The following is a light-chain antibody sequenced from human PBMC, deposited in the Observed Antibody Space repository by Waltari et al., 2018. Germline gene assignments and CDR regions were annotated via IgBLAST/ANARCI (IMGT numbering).Light chain of an antibody. Sequence: QSALTQPASVSGSPGPSITISCTGTSSDIGGYNYVSWYQQLPGRAPNLIIYDVSNRPSGVSNRFSGSKSGNTASLTISGLQGEDEADYYCSSYVSSSTLELFGGGTSLAVL. J-gene: IGLJ2*01. CDR1: SSDIGGYNY. V-gene: IGLV2-14*03. CDR2: DVS. CDR3: SSYVSSSTLEL.